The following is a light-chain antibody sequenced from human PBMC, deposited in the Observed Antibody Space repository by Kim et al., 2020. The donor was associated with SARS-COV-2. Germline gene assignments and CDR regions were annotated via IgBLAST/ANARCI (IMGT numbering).Light chain of an antibody. V-gene: IGLV4-60*03. CDR1: SGHSSYI. CDR2: LEGSGTY. CDR3: ETWDSNTLV. Sequence: QPVLTQSSSASASLGSSVKVTCTLSSGHSSYIIAWHQQQPGKAPRSLMKLEGSGTYNKGSGVPDRFSGSSSGADRYLTISNLQSEDEADYYCETWDSNTLVFGGGTQLTVL. J-gene: IGLJ3*02.